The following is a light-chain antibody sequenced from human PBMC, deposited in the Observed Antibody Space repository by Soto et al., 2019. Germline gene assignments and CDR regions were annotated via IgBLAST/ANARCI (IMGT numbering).Light chain of an antibody. CDR1: QSVNLN. CDR3: QQRGNWPPGFT. CDR2: GAS. V-gene: IGKV3-11*01. Sequence: EIMMTQSPGTLSVSPGEGATLSCTASQSVNLNLAWYQQKPGQPPRLLLYGASNRATGIPARFSGSGSGTDFTLTISSLEPEDFAVYYCQQRGNWPPGFTFGPGTKVDIK. J-gene: IGKJ3*01.